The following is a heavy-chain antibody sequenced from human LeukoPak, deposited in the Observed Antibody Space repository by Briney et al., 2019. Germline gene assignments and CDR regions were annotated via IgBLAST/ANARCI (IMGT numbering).Heavy chain of an antibody. CDR1: GGSFSGYY. CDR3: ARGQGYFDWYSTSNWFDP. CDR2: INHSGST. J-gene: IGHJ5*02. D-gene: IGHD3-9*01. Sequence: SETLSLTCAVYGGSFSGYYWSWIRQPPGKGLEWIGEINHSGSTSYNPSLKSRVTISVATSKNQFSLKLSSVTAADTAVYYCARGQGYFDWYSTSNWFDPWGQGTLVTVSS. V-gene: IGHV4-34*01.